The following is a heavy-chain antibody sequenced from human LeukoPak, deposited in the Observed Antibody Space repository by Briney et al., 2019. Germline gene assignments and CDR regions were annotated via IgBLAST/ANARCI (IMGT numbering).Heavy chain of an antibody. CDR3: ARDKIGGSMAGSNFDY. Sequence: TGGSLRLSCAASGFTFSHYVMSWVRQAAGKGLEWVSTIGDNTYYADSVKGRFTISRDDSKNSLYLQMNSLRAEDTAVYYCARDKIGGSMAGSNFDYWGQGTLVTVSS. D-gene: IGHD6-19*01. CDR1: GFTFSHYV. CDR2: IGDNT. V-gene: IGHV3-23*01. J-gene: IGHJ4*02.